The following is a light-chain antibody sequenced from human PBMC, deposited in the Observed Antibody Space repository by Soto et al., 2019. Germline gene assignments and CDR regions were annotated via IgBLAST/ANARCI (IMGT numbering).Light chain of an antibody. V-gene: IGKV3-15*01. CDR2: GAS. Sequence: EIVMTQSPATLSESPGKRVILSCWASQSVSSNLAWYQQKPGQAPRLLIYGASVRATGVPTRFSGSGSGTDFTLTIGSLQSEDFAVYYCQQYNNWPLTFGQGTKVDIK. CDR1: QSVSSN. CDR3: QQYNNWPLT. J-gene: IGKJ1*01.